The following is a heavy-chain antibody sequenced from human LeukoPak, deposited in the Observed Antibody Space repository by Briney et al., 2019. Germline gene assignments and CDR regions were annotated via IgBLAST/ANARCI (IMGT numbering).Heavy chain of an antibody. CDR3: ARVNDFWSRGWFDP. CDR1: GYSISSGYY. J-gene: IGHJ5*02. V-gene: IGHV4-38-2*02. Sequence: PSETLSLTCTVSGYSISSGYYWGWIRQPPGKGLEWIGSIYHSGSTYYNPSLKGRVTISVDTSKNQFSLKLSSVTAADTAVYYCARVNDFWSRGWFDPWGQGTLVTVSS. D-gene: IGHD3-3*01. CDR2: IYHSGST.